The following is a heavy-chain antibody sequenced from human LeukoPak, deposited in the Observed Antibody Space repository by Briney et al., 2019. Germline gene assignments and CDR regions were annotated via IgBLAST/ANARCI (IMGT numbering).Heavy chain of an antibody. CDR3: AKHFCTGLDCSLFDS. V-gene: IGHV3-23*01. Sequence: HPGGSLRLSCAASGFTFSNYGVSWVRQAPGKGLEWISGIRSAVDTTHYADSVKGRFIISRDNSKNTLSLQLNSLRPEDTALYHCAKHFCTGLDCSLFDSWGQGTLVTVSS. CDR2: IRSAVDTT. J-gene: IGHJ4*02. CDR1: GFTFSNYG. D-gene: IGHD3/OR15-3a*01.